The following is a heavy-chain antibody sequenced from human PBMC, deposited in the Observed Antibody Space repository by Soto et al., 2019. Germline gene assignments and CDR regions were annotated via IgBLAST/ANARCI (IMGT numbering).Heavy chain of an antibody. Sequence: QVQLVESGGGVVQPGSSLRVSCVGSGFTFRSYVIHWVRQAPGKGLEWVALTSYDGSNKYYDDSVRGSFTISRDNSRNTVDLQMDSLRLEDTALYYCARWGTTGGLDVWGQGTLVSVSS. CDR2: TSYDGSNK. CDR3: ARWGTTGGLDV. CDR1: GFTFRSYV. J-gene: IGHJ1*01. D-gene: IGHD3-16*01. V-gene: IGHV3-33*05.